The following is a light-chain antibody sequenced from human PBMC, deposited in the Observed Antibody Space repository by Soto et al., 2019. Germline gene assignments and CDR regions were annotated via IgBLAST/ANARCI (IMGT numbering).Light chain of an antibody. CDR2: GNS. Sequence: QSVLTQPPSVSGAPGQRVTISCTGSSSNIGAGYDVHWYQQLPGTAPKLLIYGNSNRPSGVPDRFSGSKSGTSASLAITWLQAEDEADYYCQSYDSSLSGWVFGGGPKLTVL. CDR3: QSYDSSLSGWV. CDR1: SSNIGAGYD. J-gene: IGLJ3*02. V-gene: IGLV1-40*01.